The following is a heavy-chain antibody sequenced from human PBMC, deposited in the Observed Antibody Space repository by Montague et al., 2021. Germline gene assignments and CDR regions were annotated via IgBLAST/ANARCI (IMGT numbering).Heavy chain of an antibody. CDR1: DASLTGYI. V-gene: IGHV4-34*12. Sequence: SETLSLTCAVYDASLTGYIWTWIRQPPGKGLEWIGDFIPGGKTNYNPSLGSRASISVDTSNNHFSLTLSSATAADTALYFCARVGVRPVAGPLARRRGLHYYMDVWGTGTTVTVSS. J-gene: IGHJ6*03. CDR2: FIPGGKT. D-gene: IGHD6-19*01. CDR3: ARVGVRPVAGPLARRRGLHYYMDV.